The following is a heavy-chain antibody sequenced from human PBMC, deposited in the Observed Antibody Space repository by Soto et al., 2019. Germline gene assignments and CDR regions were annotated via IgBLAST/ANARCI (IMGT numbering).Heavy chain of an antibody. J-gene: IGHJ5*02. CDR3: ARAVVVVAAPEGWFDP. D-gene: IGHD2-15*01. CDR1: GGSISSSNW. V-gene: IGHV4-4*02. Sequence: QVQLQESGPGLVKPSGTLSLTCAVSGGSISSSNWWSWVRQPPGKGLEWIGEIYHSGSTNYNPSLTRRVTISVDRSTNQLSLKRSSVTAADTAVYYWARAVVVVAAPEGWFDPWGQGTLVTVSS. CDR2: IYHSGST.